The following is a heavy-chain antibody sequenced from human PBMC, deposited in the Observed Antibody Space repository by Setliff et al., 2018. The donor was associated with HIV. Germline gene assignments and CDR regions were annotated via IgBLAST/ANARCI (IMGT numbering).Heavy chain of an antibody. CDR2: IYYTGNT. Sequence: PSETLSLTCTVSGGSISSSSYYRGWIRQPPGKGLQLFGNIYYTGNTNDSPSLKSRVTISVDTSKNQFSLKLRSVTVADTATSYCARATSHRPMIRGGWFGPWGQGILVTVSS. D-gene: IGHD3-22*01. J-gene: IGHJ5*02. CDR3: ARATSHRPMIRGGWFGP. CDR1: GGSISSSSYY. V-gene: IGHV4-39*01.